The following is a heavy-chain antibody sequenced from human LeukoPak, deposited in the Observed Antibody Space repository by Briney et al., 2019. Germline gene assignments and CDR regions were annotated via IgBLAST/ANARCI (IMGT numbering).Heavy chain of an antibody. CDR2: INHSGST. J-gene: IGHJ5*02. Sequence: PSETLSLTCAVYGGSFSGYYWSWIRQSPGKGLEWIGEINHSGSTNYNPSLKSRVTISVDTSKNQFSLKLSSVTAADTAVYYCARETSLRFLEWLSSNWFDPWGQGTLVTVSS. D-gene: IGHD3-3*01. CDR3: ARETSLRFLEWLSSNWFDP. CDR1: GGSFSGYY. V-gene: IGHV4-34*01.